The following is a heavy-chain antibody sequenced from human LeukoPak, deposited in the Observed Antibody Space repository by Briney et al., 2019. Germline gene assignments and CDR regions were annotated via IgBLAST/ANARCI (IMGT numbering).Heavy chain of an antibody. D-gene: IGHD1-7*01. CDR2: IYTSGST. J-gene: IGHJ6*03. V-gene: IGHV4-61*02. Sequence: SQTLSLTCTVSGGSISSGSYYWSWIRQPAGKGLEWIGRIYTSGSTNYNPSLKSRVTISVDTSKNQFSLKLSSVTAADTAVYYCARDGRAGTTFYYYYVDVWGKGTTVTVSS. CDR1: GGSISSGSYY. CDR3: ARDGRAGTTFYYYYVDV.